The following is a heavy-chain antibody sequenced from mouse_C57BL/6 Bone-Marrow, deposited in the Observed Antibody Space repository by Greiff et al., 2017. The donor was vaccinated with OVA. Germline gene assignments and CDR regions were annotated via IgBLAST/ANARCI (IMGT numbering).Heavy chain of an antibody. J-gene: IGHJ3*01. CDR1: GYTFTSYW. CDR3: GREEDDYGFAY. V-gene: IGHV1-61*01. D-gene: IGHD2-4*01. Sequence: QVQLQQSGAELVRPGSSVKLSCKASGYTFTSYWMDWVKQRPGQGLEWIGNIYPSDSETHYNQKFKDKATLPVDKSSSTAYMQLSSLTSEDAAVYYCGREEDDYGFAYWGQGTLVTVSA. CDR2: IYPSDSET.